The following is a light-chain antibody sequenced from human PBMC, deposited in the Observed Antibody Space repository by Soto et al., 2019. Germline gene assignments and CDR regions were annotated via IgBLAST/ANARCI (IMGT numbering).Light chain of an antibody. V-gene: IGKV3-11*01. CDR1: ESISRY. J-gene: IGKJ2*01. CDR3: QLRYNWYT. CDR2: DAS. Sequence: EIVLTQSPATLSLSPGERATLSCRASESISRYLAWYQQKPGQAPRLLIYDASNRATGIPARFSGSGSGTDFTLTIGSLEPEDFAVYYCQLRYNWYTFGQGTKLEIK.